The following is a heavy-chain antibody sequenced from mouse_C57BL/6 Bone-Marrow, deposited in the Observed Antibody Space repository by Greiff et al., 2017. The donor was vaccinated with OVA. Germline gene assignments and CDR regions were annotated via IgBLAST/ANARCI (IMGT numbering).Heavy chain of an antibody. CDR3: AREDGNYLSWFAY. D-gene: IGHD2-1*01. Sequence: QVQLQQSGPELVKPGASVKLSCKASGYTFTSYDINWVKQRPGQGLEWIGWIYPRDGSTKYNEKFKGKATLTVDTSSSTAYMELHSLTSEDSAVYFGAREDGNYLSWFAYWGQGTLVTVSA. CDR2: IYPRDGST. J-gene: IGHJ3*01. CDR1: GYTFTSYD. V-gene: IGHV1-85*01.